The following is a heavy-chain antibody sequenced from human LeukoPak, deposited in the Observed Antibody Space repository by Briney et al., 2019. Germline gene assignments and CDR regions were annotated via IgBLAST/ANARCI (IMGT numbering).Heavy chain of an antibody. D-gene: IGHD2-2*01. V-gene: IGHV3-21*01. Sequence: GGSLRLSCAASGFTFSDYYMNWVRQAPGKGLEWVSSISSSSSYIYYADSVKGRFTISRDNAKNSLYLQMNSLRAEDTAVYYCASRSSTQRAFDIWGQGTMLTVSS. J-gene: IGHJ3*02. CDR2: ISSSSSYI. CDR1: GFTFSDYY. CDR3: ASRSSTQRAFDI.